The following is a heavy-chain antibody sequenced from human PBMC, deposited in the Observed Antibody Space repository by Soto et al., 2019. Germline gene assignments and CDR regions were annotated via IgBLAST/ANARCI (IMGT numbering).Heavy chain of an antibody. Sequence: GGSLRLSCAASGFTFSSYAMHWVRQAPGKGPEWVAVISYDGSNKYYADSVKGRFTIPRDNSKNTLYLQMNSLRAEDTAVYYCARGPPACSSTSCYPPSGPWGQGTLVTVSS. J-gene: IGHJ5*02. CDR3: ARGPPACSSTSCYPPSGP. CDR2: ISYDGSNK. V-gene: IGHV3-30-3*01. D-gene: IGHD2-2*01. CDR1: GFTFSSYA.